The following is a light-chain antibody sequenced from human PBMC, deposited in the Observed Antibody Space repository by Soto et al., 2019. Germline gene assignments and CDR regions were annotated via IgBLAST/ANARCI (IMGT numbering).Light chain of an antibody. Sequence: DIQMTQSPSSLSASVGDRVTITCQASQDISNYLNWYQQKPGKAPKLLIYDASNLETGVPSRFSGSGSGTEFTLTISSLQPDDFATYYCQQYTSYPWTFGQGTKVDI. J-gene: IGKJ1*01. CDR1: QDISNY. V-gene: IGKV1-33*01. CDR2: DAS. CDR3: QQYTSYPWT.